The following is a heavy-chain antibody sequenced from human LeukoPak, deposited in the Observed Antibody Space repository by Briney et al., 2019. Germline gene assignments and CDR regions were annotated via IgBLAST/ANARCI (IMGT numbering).Heavy chain of an antibody. Sequence: ASVKVSCKASGYTFTSYGISWVRQAPGQGLEWMAWINAYNGDTNYAQKFQGRVTLTTDTSTSTAYMELRSLRSDDTAVYYCARDRVIKTYYDFWSGYYICDYWGQGTLVTVSS. CDR2: INAYNGDT. J-gene: IGHJ4*02. CDR1: GYTFTSYG. V-gene: IGHV1-18*01. D-gene: IGHD3-3*01. CDR3: ARDRVIKTYYDFWSGYYICDY.